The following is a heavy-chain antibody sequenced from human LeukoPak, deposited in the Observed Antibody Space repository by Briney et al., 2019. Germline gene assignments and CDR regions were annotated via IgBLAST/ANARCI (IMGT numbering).Heavy chain of an antibody. V-gene: IGHV1-18*01. CDR2: ISGHQGNT. CDR1: GYTFTNYG. Sequence: ASVKVSCKASGYTFTNYGITWVRQDPGQGLEWMGWISGHQGNTKYAQNFQGRVTMTIDTSTSTAYMNLRSLRSDDTAIYFCARSDLATITAGPFEYWGQGTLVAVSS. J-gene: IGHJ4*02. D-gene: IGHD5-12*01. CDR3: ARSDLATITAGPFEY.